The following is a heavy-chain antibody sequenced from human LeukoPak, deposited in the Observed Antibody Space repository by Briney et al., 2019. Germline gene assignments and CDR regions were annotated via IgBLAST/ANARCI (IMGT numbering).Heavy chain of an antibody. J-gene: IGHJ6*02. CDR3: ARDQGYGLNYYYYYGMDV. CDR2: IYTSGST. CDR1: GGSISSYY. D-gene: IGHD5-12*01. Sequence: SVTLSLTCTVSGGSISSYYWRWMRQPAGKGLEGIGRIYTSGSTNYNPSLKSRVTMSVDTSKNQFSLKLSSVTAADTAVYYCARDQGYGLNYYYYYGMDVWGQGTTVTVSS. V-gene: IGHV4-4*07.